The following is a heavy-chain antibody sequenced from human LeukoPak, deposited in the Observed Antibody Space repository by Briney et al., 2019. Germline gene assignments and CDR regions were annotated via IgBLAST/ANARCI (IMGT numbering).Heavy chain of an antibody. J-gene: IGHJ4*02. CDR2: ISGSGGST. CDR3: APRADYYDSSGMDY. Sequence: PGGSLRLSCAASGFTFSSYAMSWVRQAPGKGLEWVSAISGSGGSTYYADSVKGRFTISRDNSKNTLYLQINSLRAEDTAVYYCAPRADYYDSSGMDYWGQGTLVTVSS. CDR1: GFTFSSYA. V-gene: IGHV3-23*01. D-gene: IGHD3-22*01.